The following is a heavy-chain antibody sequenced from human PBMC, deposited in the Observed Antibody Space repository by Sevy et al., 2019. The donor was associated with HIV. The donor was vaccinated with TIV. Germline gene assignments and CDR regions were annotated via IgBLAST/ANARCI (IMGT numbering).Heavy chain of an antibody. Sequence: SETLSLTCAVSGVSFSDYYWAWIRQAPGKGLEWIGEVSQSGSANYNPSLRSRVIMSLDTSKNHVSPNLTSVTAADTAMYYCARGPLFSPEYCSGGTCPTIDFWSQGTLVTVSS. D-gene: IGHD2-15*01. J-gene: IGHJ4*01. CDR2: VSQSGSA. V-gene: IGHV4-34*01. CDR3: ARGPLFSPEYCSGGTCPTIDF. CDR1: GVSFSDYY.